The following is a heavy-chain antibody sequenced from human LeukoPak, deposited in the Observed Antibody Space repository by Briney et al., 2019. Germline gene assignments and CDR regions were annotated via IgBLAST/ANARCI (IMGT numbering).Heavy chain of an antibody. V-gene: IGHV4-59*01. CDR3: ARGLTHYDYVWGSYRENKNLYNWSDP. CDR2: IYYSGST. J-gene: IGHJ5*02. D-gene: IGHD3-16*02. CDR1: GGSISSYY. Sequence: SETLSLTCTVSGGSISSYYWSWIRQPPGKGLEWIGYIYYSGSTNYNPSLKSRVTTSVDTSKNQFSLKLSSVTAAGTAVYYCARGLTHYDYVWGSYRENKNLYNWSDPWGQGTLVTVSS.